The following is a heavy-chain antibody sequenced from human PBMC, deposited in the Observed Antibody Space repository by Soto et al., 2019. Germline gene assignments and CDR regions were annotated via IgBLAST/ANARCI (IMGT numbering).Heavy chain of an antibody. CDR1: NGSISSRNW. D-gene: IGHD5-12*01. CDR3: ARNRYGGYDFDS. Sequence: QVQLQESGPGLVKPSGTLSLTCTVSNGSISSRNWWSWARQFPGEGLEWIGEVGQSGYISSIPSLKGPLNTLLDKPTNRFSLRLTSVTAADTAVYYCARNRYGGYDFDSWGQGTLVTVSS. V-gene: IGHV4-4*02. J-gene: IGHJ4*02. CDR2: VGQSGYI.